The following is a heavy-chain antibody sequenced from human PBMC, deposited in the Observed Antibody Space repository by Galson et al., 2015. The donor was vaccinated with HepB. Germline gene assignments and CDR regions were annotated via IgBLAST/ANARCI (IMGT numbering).Heavy chain of an antibody. Sequence: SLRLSCAVSGFSFSRYGMHWVRQAPGKGLEWVAVIWYDGSNKYNADSGKGRFTISRDNSKNTLYLQMNSLRAEDTAVYYCARDRGYSNYGIDVWGQGTTVTVSS. J-gene: IGHJ6*02. D-gene: IGHD5-18*01. V-gene: IGHV3-33*01. CDR3: ARDRGYSNYGIDV. CDR2: IWYDGSNK. CDR1: GFSFSRYG.